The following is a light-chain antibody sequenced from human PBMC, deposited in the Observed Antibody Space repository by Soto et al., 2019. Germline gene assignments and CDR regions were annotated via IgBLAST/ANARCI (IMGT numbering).Light chain of an antibody. J-gene: IGKJ3*01. CDR3: QQRSNWPPFS. CDR1: QTVSFY. V-gene: IGKV3-11*01. Sequence: EIVLTQSQATLSLSPGERATLSCRASQTVSFYLAWYHQKPGQAPRLLIYDASNRATGTPARFSGSGSGTDFTLTISSLAPEDFAVYYCQQRSNWPPFSFGPGTKVYIK. CDR2: DAS.